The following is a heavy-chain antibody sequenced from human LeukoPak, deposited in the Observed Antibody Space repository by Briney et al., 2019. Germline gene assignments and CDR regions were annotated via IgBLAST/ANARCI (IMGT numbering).Heavy chain of an antibody. Sequence: GGSLRLSCAASGFTFSSYGMHWVRQAPGKGLEWVAVISYDGSNKYYADSVMGRFTISRDNSKNTLWLQMNSLRAEDTAVYYCARLHYDVLTGPFDYWGQGTLVTVSS. CDR2: ISYDGSNK. D-gene: IGHD3-9*01. CDR1: GFTFSSYG. J-gene: IGHJ4*02. V-gene: IGHV3-30*03. CDR3: ARLHYDVLTGPFDY.